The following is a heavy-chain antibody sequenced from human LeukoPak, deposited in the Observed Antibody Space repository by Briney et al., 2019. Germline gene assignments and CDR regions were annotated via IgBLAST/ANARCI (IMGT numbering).Heavy chain of an antibody. D-gene: IGHD3-22*01. V-gene: IGHV3-30*01. J-gene: IGHJ5*02. CDR1: GFTFSSYA. Sequence: GRSLRLSCAASGFTFSSYAMHWVRQAPGKGLEWVAVISYDGSNKYYADSVKGQFTISRDNSKNTLYLQMNSPRAEDTAVYYCARGSYYYDSSGYGPWGQGTLVTVSS. CDR2: ISYDGSNK. CDR3: ARGSYYYDSSGYGP.